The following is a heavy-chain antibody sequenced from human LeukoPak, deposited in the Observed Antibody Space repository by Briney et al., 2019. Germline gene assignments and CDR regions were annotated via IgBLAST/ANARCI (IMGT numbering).Heavy chain of an antibody. Sequence: SETLSLTCAVYGGSFSGFYWSWIRQPPGKGLEWIGEVNHSGSTSYNPSLKSRVTISVDTSKNQFSLKLSSVTAADTAVYYCARGDDSSGYYYVLQNWFDPWGQGTLVTVSS. V-gene: IGHV4-34*01. D-gene: IGHD3-22*01. CDR2: VNHSGST. CDR3: ARGDDSSGYYYVLQNWFDP. CDR1: GGSFSGFY. J-gene: IGHJ5*02.